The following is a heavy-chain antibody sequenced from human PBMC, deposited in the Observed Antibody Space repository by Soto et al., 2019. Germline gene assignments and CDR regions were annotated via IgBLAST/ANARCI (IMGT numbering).Heavy chain of an antibody. CDR3: ARVGCISCFNNWFDP. Sequence: PSETLSLTCTVSGGSISSYYWSWIRQPPGKGLEWIGYIYYSGTTNYNPSLKSRVTMSVDTTKNQFSLKLSSVTAADTAVYYCARVGCISCFNNWFDPWGQGALVTVSS. CDR1: GGSISSYY. D-gene: IGHD2-8*01. V-gene: IGHV4-59*01. J-gene: IGHJ5*02. CDR2: IYYSGTT.